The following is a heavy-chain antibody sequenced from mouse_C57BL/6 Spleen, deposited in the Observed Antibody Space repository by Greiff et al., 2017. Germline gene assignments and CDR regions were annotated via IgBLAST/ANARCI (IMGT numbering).Heavy chain of an antibody. CDR3: ARDEVTREYYFDY. J-gene: IGHJ2*01. V-gene: IGHV1-64*01. CDR2: IHPNSGST. Sequence: QVQLQQPGAELVKPGASVKLSCKASGYTFTSYWMHWVKQRPGQGLEWIGMIHPNSGSTNYNEKFKSKATLTVDKSSSTAYMQLSSLTSEDSAVYYCARDEVTREYYFDYWGQGTTLTVAS. CDR1: GYTFTSYW. D-gene: IGHD2-2*01.